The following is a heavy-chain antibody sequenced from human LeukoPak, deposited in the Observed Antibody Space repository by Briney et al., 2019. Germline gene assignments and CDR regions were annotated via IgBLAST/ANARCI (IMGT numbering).Heavy chain of an antibody. CDR3: ARDLQPHYYDSSGYYRY. CDR1: GGSISSSSYY. J-gene: IGHJ4*02. Sequence: SETLSLTCTVSGGSISSSSYYWGWIRQPPGKGLGWIGSIYYSGSTYYNPSLKSRVTISVDTSKNQFSLKLSSVTAADTAVYYCARDLQPHYYDSSGYYRYWGQGTLVTVSS. D-gene: IGHD3-22*01. CDR2: IYYSGST. V-gene: IGHV4-39*02.